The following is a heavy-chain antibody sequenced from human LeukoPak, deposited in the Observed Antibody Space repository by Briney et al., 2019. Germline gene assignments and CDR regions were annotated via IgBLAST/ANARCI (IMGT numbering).Heavy chain of an antibody. D-gene: IGHD1-26*01. CDR2: LSGSGTNT. J-gene: IGHJ4*02. Sequence: GGSLRLSCAVSGFTFSSYAMSWVRQAPGKGLEWVSSLSGSGTNTYYADSVKGRFTISRDNSKNTLYLQMSSLRAEDMAVYYCVKGELMRSDCWGQGTLVTVSS. V-gene: IGHV3-23*01. CDR3: VKGELMRSDC. CDR1: GFTFSSYA.